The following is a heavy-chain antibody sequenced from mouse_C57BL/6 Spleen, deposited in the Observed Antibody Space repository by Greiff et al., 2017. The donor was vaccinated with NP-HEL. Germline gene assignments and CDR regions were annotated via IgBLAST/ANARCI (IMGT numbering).Heavy chain of an antibody. Sequence: QVQLQQPGAELVKPGASVKLSCKASGYTFTSYWMHWVKQRPGQGLEWIGMIHPNSGSTNYNEKFKSKATLTVDKSSSTAYMQLSSLTSEDSAVYCCAKFSTTFYAMDYWGQGTSVTVSS. CDR2: IHPNSGST. V-gene: IGHV1-64*01. CDR1: GYTFTSYW. CDR3: AKFSTTFYAMDY. D-gene: IGHD1-1*01. J-gene: IGHJ4*01.